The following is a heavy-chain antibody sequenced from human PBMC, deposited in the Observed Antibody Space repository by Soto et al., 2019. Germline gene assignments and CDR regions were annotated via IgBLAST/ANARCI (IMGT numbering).Heavy chain of an antibody. CDR2: VNPYSGNT. V-gene: IGHV1-8*01. CDR3: ARGGRDFWSGFESWFDP. D-gene: IGHD3-3*01. CDR1: GYTFTSYD. J-gene: IGHJ5*02. Sequence: QVQLVQSGAEVKKPGASVKVSCKASGYTFTSYDINWVRQATGQGLEWMGWVNPYSGNTGCAQKFQGGVTMTRNTSISTAYMGLSSLRSEDTAVYYCARGGRDFWSGFESWFDPWGQGTLVTVSS.